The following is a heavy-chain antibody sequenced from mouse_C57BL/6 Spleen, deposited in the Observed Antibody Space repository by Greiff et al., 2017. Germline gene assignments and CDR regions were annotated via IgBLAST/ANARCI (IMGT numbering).Heavy chain of an antibody. CDR3: ARLKGSSFAMDY. CDR2: INYDGSST. J-gene: IGHJ4*01. CDR1: GFTFSDYY. Sequence: EVKLMESEGGLVQPGSSMKLSCTASGFTFSDYYMAWVRQVPEKGLEWVANINYDGSSTYYLDSLKSRFIISRDNAKNILYLQMSSLKSEDTATYYCARLKGSSFAMDYWGQGTSVTVSS. D-gene: IGHD1-1*01. V-gene: IGHV5-16*01.